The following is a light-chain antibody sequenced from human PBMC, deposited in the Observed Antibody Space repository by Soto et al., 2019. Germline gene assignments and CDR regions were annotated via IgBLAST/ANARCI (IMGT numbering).Light chain of an antibody. CDR3: AGWDERLRGV. CDR1: TSNIGTNY. CDR2: QND. Sequence: QSVLTQPPSVSGTPGQAVVISCSGGTSNIGTNYVYWFQQFPGTPPKLLIYQNDQRPSGVPERFSGSKSGTSASLAINGLRPEDEADYYCAGWDERLRGVFGGGTKLTVL. V-gene: IGLV1-47*01. J-gene: IGLJ3*02.